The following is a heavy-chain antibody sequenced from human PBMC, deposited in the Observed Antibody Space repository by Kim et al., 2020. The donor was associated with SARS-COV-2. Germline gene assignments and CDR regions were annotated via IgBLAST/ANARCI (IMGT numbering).Heavy chain of an antibody. CDR2: SGCT. V-gene: IGHV4-39*01. Sequence: SGCTYYNPSLKSRVTISVDTTKDQFSLRLSSVTAADTAVYYCARLTPFDYWGQGTLVTVSS. CDR3: ARLTPFDY. J-gene: IGHJ4*02. D-gene: IGHD1-20*01.